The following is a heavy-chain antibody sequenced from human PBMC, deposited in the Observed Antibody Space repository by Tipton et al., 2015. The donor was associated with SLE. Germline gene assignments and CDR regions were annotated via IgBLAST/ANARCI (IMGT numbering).Heavy chain of an antibody. J-gene: IGHJ4*02. D-gene: IGHD4-17*01. CDR2: IYYSGST. V-gene: IGHV4-39*01. CDR1: GGSISSSSYY. Sequence: TLSLTCTVSGGSISSSSYYWGWIRQPPGKGLEWIGSIYYSGSTYYNPSLKSRVTISVDTSKNQFSLKLSSVTAADTAVYYCARWAVTTFDYWGQGTLVTVSS. CDR3: ARWAVTTFDY.